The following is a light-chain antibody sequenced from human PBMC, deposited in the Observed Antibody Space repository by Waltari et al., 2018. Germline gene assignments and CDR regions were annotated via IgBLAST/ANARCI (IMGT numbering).Light chain of an antibody. CDR1: SGPVPSSHH. CDR2: STN. CDR3: ALYIRADVV. J-gene: IGLJ2*01. V-gene: IGLV8-61*01. Sequence: QTVVTQEPSFSVSPGGTVTLTCGLNSGPVPSSHHPSWYQQTPGQAPRTLIYSTNTLSSGVPHRFSGSIVGDKAALTITGAQADDESIYHCALYIRADVVFGGGTKLTVL.